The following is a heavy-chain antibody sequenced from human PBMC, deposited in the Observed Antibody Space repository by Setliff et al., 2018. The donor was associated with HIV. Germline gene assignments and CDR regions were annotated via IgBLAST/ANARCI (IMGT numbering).Heavy chain of an antibody. CDR1: GYTVTELS. CDR2: IMPMFGTA. CDR3: ARLVWFGEGGGV. D-gene: IGHD3-10*01. J-gene: IGHJ6*02. V-gene: IGHV1-69*05. Sequence: GASVKVSCKVSGYTVTELSINWVRQAPGQGLEWMGAIMPMFGTADYAQKFQDRLTITTDESTSTAYMDLRSLRSEDTAVYYCARLVWFGEGGGVWGQGTTVTVSS.